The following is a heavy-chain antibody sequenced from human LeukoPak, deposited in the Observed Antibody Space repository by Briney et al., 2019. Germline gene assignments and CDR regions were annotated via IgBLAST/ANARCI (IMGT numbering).Heavy chain of an antibody. V-gene: IGHV3-33*01. D-gene: IGHD1-26*01. CDR3: ARSYRGTWYYSDY. CDR2: IWYDGSKE. CDR1: GFTFSSYG. Sequence: GGSLRLSCAASGFTFSSYGMHWVRQAPGKGLEWVAVIWYDGSKEYYVDSVKGRFTISRDNSKNTVYLQMNSLRAEDTAVYYCARSYRGTWYYSDYWGQGTLVTVSS. J-gene: IGHJ4*02.